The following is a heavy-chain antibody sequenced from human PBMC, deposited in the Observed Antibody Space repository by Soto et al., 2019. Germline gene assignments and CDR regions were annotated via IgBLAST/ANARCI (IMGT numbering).Heavy chain of an antibody. CDR1: GFTFSSYN. CDR2: ISSSSSTI. CDR3: ARPRGYSNALPDF. Sequence: EVQLVESGGGLVQPGGSLRLSCAASGFTFSSYNMNWVRQAPGKGLEWVSYISSSSSTIYHADSVKGRVTISRDNAKNSLYLQMNSLRDEDTAVYYCARPRGYSNALPDFWGQGTLVTVSS. J-gene: IGHJ4*02. D-gene: IGHD5-18*01. V-gene: IGHV3-48*02.